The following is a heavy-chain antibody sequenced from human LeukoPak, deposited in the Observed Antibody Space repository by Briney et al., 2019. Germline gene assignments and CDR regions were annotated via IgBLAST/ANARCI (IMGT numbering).Heavy chain of an antibody. CDR3: ARDDATRPPIYLAY. CDR2: ISSSSSYI. J-gene: IGHJ4*02. D-gene: IGHD6-6*01. CDR1: GFTFSSYS. V-gene: IGHV3-21*01. Sequence: GGSLRLSCAASGFTFSSYSMNWVRQAPGKGLEWVSSISSSSSYIYYADSVKGRFTISRDNAKNSLYLQMNSLRSKNTAVYYCARDDATRPPIYLAYWGQGSLVTVSS.